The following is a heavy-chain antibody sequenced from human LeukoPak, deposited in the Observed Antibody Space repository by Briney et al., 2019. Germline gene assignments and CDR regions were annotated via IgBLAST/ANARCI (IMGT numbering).Heavy chain of an antibody. CDR2: INPNSGGT. J-gene: IGHJ5*02. V-gene: IGHV1-2*02. D-gene: IGHD6-13*01. CDR3: ARVHGYSSSSWFDP. Sequence: ASVKVSCKASGYTFTGYYMHWVRQAPGQGLEWMGWINPNSGGTNYAQKFQGRVTMTRDTSISTAYMELSRLRSDDTAVYYCARVHGYSSSSWFDPWGQGTLVTVSS. CDR1: GYTFTGYY.